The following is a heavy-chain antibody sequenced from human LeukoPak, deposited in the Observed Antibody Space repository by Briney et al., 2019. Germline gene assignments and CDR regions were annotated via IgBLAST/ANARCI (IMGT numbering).Heavy chain of an antibody. D-gene: IGHD3-16*02. CDR2: ISSSSSYI. CDR3: AKGTTAYDYVWGSYRYYFDY. Sequence: GGSLRLSCAASGFTFSSYSMNWVRQAPGKGLEWVSSISSSSSYIYYADSVKGRFTISRDNSKNTLYLQMNSLRAEDTAVYYCAKGTTAYDYVWGSYRYYFDYWGQGTLVTVSS. V-gene: IGHV3-21*04. CDR1: GFTFSSYS. J-gene: IGHJ4*02.